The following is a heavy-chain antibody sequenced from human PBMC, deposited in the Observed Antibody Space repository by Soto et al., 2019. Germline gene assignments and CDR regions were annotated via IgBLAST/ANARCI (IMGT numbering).Heavy chain of an antibody. J-gene: IGHJ3*02. D-gene: IGHD3-3*01. V-gene: IGHV3-9*01. CDR2: ISWNSGSI. CDR3: AKDMSEWAGRLGSAFDI. Sequence: EVQLVESGGGLVQPGRSLRLSCAASGFTFDDYAMHWVRQAPGKGLEWVSGISWNSGSIGYADSVKGRFTISRDNAKNSLYLQMNSLRAEDTALYYCAKDMSEWAGRLGSAFDIWGQGTMVTVSS. CDR1: GFTFDDYA.